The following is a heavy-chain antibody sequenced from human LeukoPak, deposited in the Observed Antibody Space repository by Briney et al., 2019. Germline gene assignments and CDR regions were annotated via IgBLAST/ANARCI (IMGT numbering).Heavy chain of an antibody. Sequence: GGSLRLSCAASGFTFSSYEMNWVRQAPGKGLEWVSYISSSGSTIYYADSVKGRFTISRDNAKNSLYLQMNGLRAEDTAVYYCARDRGWLRKADYWGQGTLVTVSS. D-gene: IGHD5-24*01. CDR1: GFTFSSYE. CDR3: ARDRGWLRKADY. V-gene: IGHV3-48*03. CDR2: ISSSGSTI. J-gene: IGHJ4*02.